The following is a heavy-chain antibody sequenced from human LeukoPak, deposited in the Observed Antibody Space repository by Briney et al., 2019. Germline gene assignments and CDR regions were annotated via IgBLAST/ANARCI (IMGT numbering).Heavy chain of an antibody. CDR2: INPNRGGI. Sequence: GAAVRVSCMASGYTFTGYYMQWVRQAPGEGGERMGRINPNRGGISYAQKFQGRVTMTTDTSISTAYMELSRLRSDATAVYSCTRLEHWLVSNAFDIWGQGTMVTVSS. CDR1: GYTFTGYY. CDR3: TRLEHWLVSNAFDI. D-gene: IGHD6-19*01. J-gene: IGHJ3*02. V-gene: IGHV1-2*06.